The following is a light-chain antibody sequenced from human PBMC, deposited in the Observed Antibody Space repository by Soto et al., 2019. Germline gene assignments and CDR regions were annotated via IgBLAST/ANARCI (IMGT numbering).Light chain of an antibody. V-gene: IGKV1-39*01. Sequence: DILMPQSPSSLSASVGDRVTITCRASQSINTYLNWYQQTPGKAPKLLTYGTSTLQSGVPSRFSGSGSGTEFPLTISSLQPEDFATYYCLQGNSTRPSVGGGTKVEIK. CDR2: GTS. J-gene: IGKJ4*01. CDR3: LQGNSTRPS. CDR1: QSINTY.